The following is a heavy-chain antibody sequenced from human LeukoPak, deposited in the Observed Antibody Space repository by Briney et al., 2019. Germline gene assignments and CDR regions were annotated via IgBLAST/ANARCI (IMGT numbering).Heavy chain of an antibody. J-gene: IGHJ4*02. Sequence: ASVKVSCKASGYTFTGYFIHWVRQAPGQGLYWMGWINPNNGDTNYAQNFQGRVTMTRDTSISTAYMELSRLTSDDTAVYYCARGNFYDNKGYSPELRYWGQGTLVTVSS. CDR1: GYTFTGYF. D-gene: IGHD3-10*01. CDR2: INPNNGDT. CDR3: ARGNFYDNKGYSPELRY. V-gene: IGHV1-2*02.